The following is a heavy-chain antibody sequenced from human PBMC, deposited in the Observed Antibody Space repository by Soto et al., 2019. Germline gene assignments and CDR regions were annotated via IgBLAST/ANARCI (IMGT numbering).Heavy chain of an antibody. CDR1: GGTFSSYA. D-gene: IGHD2-15*01. Sequence: ASVKVSCKASGGTFSSYAISWVRQAPGQGLEWMGGIIPIFGTANYAQKFQGRVTITADESTSTAYVELSSLRSEDTAVYYCARGDIVVVVAATHYYYGMDVWGQGTTVTVSS. V-gene: IGHV1-69*13. CDR2: IIPIFGTA. J-gene: IGHJ6*02. CDR3: ARGDIVVVVAATHYYYGMDV.